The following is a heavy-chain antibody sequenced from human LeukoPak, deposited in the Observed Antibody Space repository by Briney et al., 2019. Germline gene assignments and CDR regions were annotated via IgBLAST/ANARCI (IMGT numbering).Heavy chain of an antibody. CDR3: ARDSLLEDIVVVPAAFDY. Sequence: ASVKVSCKASGYTLTGYYMHWVRQAPGQGLEWMGWINPNSGGTNYAQKFQGRVTMTRDTSISTAYMELSRLRSDDTAVYYCARDSLLEDIVVVPAAFDYWGQGTLVTVSS. J-gene: IGHJ4*02. CDR1: GYTLTGYY. CDR2: INPNSGGT. D-gene: IGHD2-2*01. V-gene: IGHV1-2*02.